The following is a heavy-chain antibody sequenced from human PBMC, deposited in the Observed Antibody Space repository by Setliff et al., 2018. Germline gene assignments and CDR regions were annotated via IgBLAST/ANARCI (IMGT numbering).Heavy chain of an antibody. CDR2: INNNGGST. Sequence: GGSLRLSCAASGFTFTSYSMNWVRQAPGKGLEWVSAINNNGGSTYYADSMKGRLTISRDNSKNSVFLQMNSLRVEDTAVYYCARVHYETSTYSPTLFDHWGQGALVTVSS. CDR1: GFTFTSYS. J-gene: IGHJ4*02. V-gene: IGHV3-21*04. D-gene: IGHD3-22*01. CDR3: ARVHYETSTYSPTLFDH.